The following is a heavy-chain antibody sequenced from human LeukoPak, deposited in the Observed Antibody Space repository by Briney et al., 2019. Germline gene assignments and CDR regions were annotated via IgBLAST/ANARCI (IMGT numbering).Heavy chain of an antibody. Sequence: SSETLSLTCTVSGGSISSADCCWSWIRQPPGKGLEWIGYIYYTGSTYYNPSLKSRVTMSVDTSNNQFSLKLNSVTATDTAVYYCARVGRTMTTVTTGGYWGQGTLVTVSS. J-gene: IGHJ4*02. CDR3: ARVGRTMTTVTTGGY. CDR2: IYYTGST. D-gene: IGHD4-17*01. V-gene: IGHV4-30-4*01. CDR1: GGSISSADCC.